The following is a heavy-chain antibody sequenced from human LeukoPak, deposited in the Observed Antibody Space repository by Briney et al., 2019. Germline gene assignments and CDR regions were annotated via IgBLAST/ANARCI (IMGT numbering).Heavy chain of an antibody. J-gene: IGHJ4*02. D-gene: IGHD3-9*01. CDR3: ATGGPWDLLKY. CDR2: FDPEHGEM. CDR1: GDTLTELS. Sequence: ASVKVSCKVSGDTLTELSTHWVRQAPGKGREWMGGFDPEHGEMIYAQKLQGRVTMTEDRSTDTAYMELSSLRSEDTAVYYCATGGPWDLLKYWGQGTLVTVSS. V-gene: IGHV1-24*01.